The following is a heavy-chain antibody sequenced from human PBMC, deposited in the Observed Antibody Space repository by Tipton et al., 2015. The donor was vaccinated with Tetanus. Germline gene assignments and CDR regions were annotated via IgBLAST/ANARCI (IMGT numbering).Heavy chain of an antibody. J-gene: IGHJ6*02. Sequence: VQLVQSGAEVKKPGESLKISCKGSGYSFTSYWIGWVRQMPGKGLEWMGIIYPGDSDTRYSPSFQGQVTISADKSISTAYLQWSSLKASDTAMYYCARHKTTVSTEDYYGMDVWGQGTTVTVSS. CDR1: GYSFTSYW. CDR2: IYPGDSDT. D-gene: IGHD4-17*01. CDR3: ARHKTTVSTEDYYGMDV. V-gene: IGHV5-51*01.